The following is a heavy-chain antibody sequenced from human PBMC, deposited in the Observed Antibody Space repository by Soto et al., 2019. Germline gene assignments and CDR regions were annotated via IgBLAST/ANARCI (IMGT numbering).Heavy chain of an antibody. D-gene: IGHD3-10*01. CDR2: INPSGGST. V-gene: IGHV1-46*01. CDR1: GYTFTSYY. Sequence: ASVKVSCKASGYTFTSYYMHWVRQAPGQGLEWMGIINPSGGSTSYAQKFQGRVTMTRDTSTSTVYMELSSLRSEDTAVYYCARDFLVRGDRGGTRPVYYYYYGMDVWGQGTTVTVSS. J-gene: IGHJ6*02. CDR3: ARDFLVRGDRGGTRPVYYYYYGMDV.